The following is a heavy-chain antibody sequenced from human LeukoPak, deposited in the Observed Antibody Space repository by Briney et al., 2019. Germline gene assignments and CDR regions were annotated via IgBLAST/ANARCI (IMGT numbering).Heavy chain of an antibody. J-gene: IGHJ3*02. CDR3: ATGLVVGASDAFDI. D-gene: IGHD1-26*01. CDR1: GYTFTDYY. Sequence: VASVKVSCKVSGYTFTDYYMHWVQQAPGKGLEWMGLVDPEDGETIYAEKFQGRVTITADTSTDTAYMELSSLRSVDTAVYYCATGLVVGASDAFDIWGQGTMVTVSS. CDR2: VDPEDGET. V-gene: IGHV1-69-2*01.